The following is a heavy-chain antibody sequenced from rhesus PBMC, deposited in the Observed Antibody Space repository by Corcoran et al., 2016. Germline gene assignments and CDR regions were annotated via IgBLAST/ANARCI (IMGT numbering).Heavy chain of an antibody. D-gene: IGHD5-12*01. CDR1: GFTFSNSW. V-gene: IGHV3-30*02. Sequence: EVQLAESGAGLVQPGGALRRSCAASGFTFSNSWMSWVRQAPGKGLEWVARIKRKADGETADYAASVKGRFTISRDDSKNTLYLQMNSLKTEDTAVYYCTTARGYTYSYYFDYWGQGVLVTISS. CDR2: IKRKADGETA. CDR3: TTARGYTYSYYFDY. J-gene: IGHJ4*01.